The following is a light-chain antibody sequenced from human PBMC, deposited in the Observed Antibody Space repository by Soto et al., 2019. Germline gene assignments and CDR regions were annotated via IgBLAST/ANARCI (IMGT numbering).Light chain of an antibody. J-gene: IGLJ2*01. CDR3: SSFTSNNTPHVV. V-gene: IGLV2-14*01. CDR2: GVY. CDR1: DSDVGGYNY. Sequence: QSVLTQPASVSGSPGQSITISCTGTDSDVGGYNYVSWYQQHPDKAPKLMIYGVYNRPSGVSNRFSGSKSGNTASLTISGLQAEDEADYYCSSFTSNNTPHVVFGGGTKVTVL.